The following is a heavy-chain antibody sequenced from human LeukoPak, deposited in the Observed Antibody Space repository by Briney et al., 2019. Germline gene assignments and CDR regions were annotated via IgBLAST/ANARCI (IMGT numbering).Heavy chain of an antibody. J-gene: IGHJ6*02. Sequence: GGSLRLSCAASGFTFSSSWMHWVRQAPGKGLVWVSHINSDGSSTSYADSVKGRFTISRDNAKNTVYLQMNSLRAEDTAVYYCARDSSYSKDVWGQGTTVTVSS. V-gene: IGHV3-74*01. CDR1: GFTFSSSW. D-gene: IGHD6-13*01. CDR3: ARDSSYSKDV. CDR2: INSDGSST.